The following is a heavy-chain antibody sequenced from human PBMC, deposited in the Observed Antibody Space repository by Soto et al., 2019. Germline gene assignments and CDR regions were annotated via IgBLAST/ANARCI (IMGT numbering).Heavy chain of an antibody. CDR2: ITWNSRVL. D-gene: IGHD3-3*01. CDR3: AKGRYDFWSPYYFDS. CDR1: WLNFDDFA. V-gene: IGHV3-9*01. Sequence: GGSVRLSCVGTWLNFDDFAMHWVRQAPGKGLEWVSGITWNSRVLAYADSVKGRFTISRDNARNSLYLQMDSLRDEDTALYYCAKGRYDFWSPYYFDSWGQGTLVTVSS. J-gene: IGHJ4*02.